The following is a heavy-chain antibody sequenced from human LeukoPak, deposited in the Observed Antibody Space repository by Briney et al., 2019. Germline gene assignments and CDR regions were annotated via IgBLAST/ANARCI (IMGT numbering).Heavy chain of an antibody. CDR1: GGSFSGYY. CDR2: INHSGST. J-gene: IGHJ4*02. D-gene: IGHD3-22*01. CDR3: ALFRHYYDSSGYYYELDY. V-gene: IGHV4-34*01. Sequence: SETLSLTCAVYGGSFSGYYWSWFRQPPGKGLEWIGEINHSGSTNYNPSLKSRVTISVDTSKNQFSLKLSSVTAADTAVYYCALFRHYYDSSGYYYELDYWGQGTLVTVSS.